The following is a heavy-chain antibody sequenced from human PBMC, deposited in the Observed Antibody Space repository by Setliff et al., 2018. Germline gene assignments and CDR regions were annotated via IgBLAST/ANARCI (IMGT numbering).Heavy chain of an antibody. D-gene: IGHD3-3*02. J-gene: IGHJ5*02. CDR1: GFSFSSYA. CDR2: ISSNGGST. Sequence: GGSLRLSCAASGFSFSSYAMHWVRQAPGKGLEYVSAISSNGGSTYYANSAKGRFTISRDNSKNTLYLQMGSLRAEDMAVYYCARGRIPRIFGVALNWFDPWGQGTLVTSPQ. V-gene: IGHV3-64*01. CDR3: ARGRIPRIFGVALNWFDP.